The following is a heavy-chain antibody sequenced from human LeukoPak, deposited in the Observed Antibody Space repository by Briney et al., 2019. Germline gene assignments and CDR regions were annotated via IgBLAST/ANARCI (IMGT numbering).Heavy chain of an antibody. D-gene: IGHD5-18*01. Sequence: KTSETLSLTCSVSGGSISSYYWSWIRQPPGKGLEWIGYIYYSESTNYNPSLKSRVTISVDTSKNQFSLKLSSVTAADTAVYYCARDEAIGHFDYWGQGTLVTVSS. CDR1: GGSISSYY. CDR2: IYYSEST. J-gene: IGHJ4*02. CDR3: ARDEAIGHFDY. V-gene: IGHV4-59*01.